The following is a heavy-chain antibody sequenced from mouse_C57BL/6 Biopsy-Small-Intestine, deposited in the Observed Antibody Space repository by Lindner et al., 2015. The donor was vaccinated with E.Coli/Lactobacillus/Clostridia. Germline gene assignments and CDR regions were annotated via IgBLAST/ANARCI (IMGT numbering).Heavy chain of an antibody. CDR1: GYTFINHW. V-gene: IGHV1-7*01. J-gene: IGHJ2*01. D-gene: IGHD4-1*01. CDR2: INPSSGNA. CDR3: SRGWDSY. Sequence: VQLQESGAELAKPGASVKMSCKASGYTFINHWIHWVKQRPGQGLEWIGYINPSSGNAAYNQKFKNKATLTADKSSSTAYIQLTSLTSEDSAVYYCSRGWDSYWGQGTTLTVSS.